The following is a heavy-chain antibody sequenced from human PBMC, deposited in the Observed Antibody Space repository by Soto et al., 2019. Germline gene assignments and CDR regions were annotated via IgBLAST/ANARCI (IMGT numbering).Heavy chain of an antibody. D-gene: IGHD5-12*01. CDR1: GGTFSSYA. V-gene: IGHV1-69*13. CDR2: IIPIFGTA. CDR3: ARGKRWLQFDAFDI. J-gene: IGHJ3*02. Sequence: SVKVSCKASGGTFSSYAISWVRQAPGQGLEWMGGIIPIFGTANYAQKFQGRVTITADESTSTAYMELSSLRSEDTAVYYCARGKRWLQFDAFDIWGQGTMVTVSS.